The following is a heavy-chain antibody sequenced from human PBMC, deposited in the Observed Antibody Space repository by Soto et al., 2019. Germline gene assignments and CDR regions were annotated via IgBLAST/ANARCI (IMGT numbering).Heavy chain of an antibody. V-gene: IGHV3-33*01. J-gene: IGHJ6*02. CDR3: AREGFWGRYYYYGMDV. Sequence: GGSLRLSCAASGFTFSSYGMHWVRQAPGKGLEWVAVIWYDGSNKYYADSVKGRFTISRDNSKNTLYLQMNSLRAEDTAVYYCAREGFWGRYYYYGMDVWGQGTTVTVSS. CDR2: IWYDGSNK. CDR1: GFTFSSYG. D-gene: IGHD3-16*01.